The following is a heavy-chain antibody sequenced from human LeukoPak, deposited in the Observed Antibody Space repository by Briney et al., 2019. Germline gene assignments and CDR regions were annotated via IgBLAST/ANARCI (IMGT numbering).Heavy chain of an antibody. CDR2: INPNSGGT. CDR3: ARDRDPCSDGSCQGPYNWFDP. V-gene: IGHV1-2*04. CDR1: GYTFTGYY. J-gene: IGHJ5*02. Sequence: ASVKVSCKASGYTFTGYYMHWVRQAPGQGLEWMGWINPNSGGTNYAQKFQGWVTMTRDTSISTAYMELSRLRSDDTAVYYCARDRDPCSDGSCQGPYNWFDPWGQGTLVTVSS. D-gene: IGHD2-15*01.